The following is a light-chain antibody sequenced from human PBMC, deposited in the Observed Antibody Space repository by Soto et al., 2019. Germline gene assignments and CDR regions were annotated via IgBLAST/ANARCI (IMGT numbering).Light chain of an antibody. Sequence: QSALTQPPSASGSPGQSVTISCTGTSSDVGGYNYVSWYQQHPGKAPKLMIYEVSKRPSGVPDRFSGSKSGNTASLTVSGLQAEDEADYYCSSYAGSANHMVFGGGTKLTVL. J-gene: IGLJ2*01. CDR2: EVS. V-gene: IGLV2-8*01. CDR3: SSYAGSANHMV. CDR1: SSDVGGYNY.